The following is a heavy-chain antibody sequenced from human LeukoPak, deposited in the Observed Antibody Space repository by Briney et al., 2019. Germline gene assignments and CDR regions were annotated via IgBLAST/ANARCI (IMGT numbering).Heavy chain of an antibody. V-gene: IGHV3-23*01. Sequence: GGSLRLSCAASGFTFSGFAMSWVRRTPGKGLEWVSTISGGGGSTYYADSVKGRFTISRDNSKNTQFMQMNSLRVEDTAVYYCAKRGLLYAFDIWGQGTAVTVSS. D-gene: IGHD1-26*01. CDR1: GFTFSGFA. CDR2: ISGGGGST. J-gene: IGHJ3*02. CDR3: AKRGLLYAFDI.